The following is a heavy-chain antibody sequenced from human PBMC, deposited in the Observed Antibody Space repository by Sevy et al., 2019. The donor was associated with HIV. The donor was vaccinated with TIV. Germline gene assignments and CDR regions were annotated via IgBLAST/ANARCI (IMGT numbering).Heavy chain of an antibody. D-gene: IGHD1-1*01. CDR1: GFTFSSYA. Sequence: GSLRLSCAASGFTFSSYAMHWVRQAPGKGLEWVAVISYDGSNKYYADSVKGRFTISRDNSKNTLYLQMNSLRAEDTAVYYCARELYKRPPGGFDIWGQGTIVTVSS. V-gene: IGHV3-30*01. J-gene: IGHJ3*02. CDR3: ARELYKRPPGGFDI. CDR2: ISYDGSNK.